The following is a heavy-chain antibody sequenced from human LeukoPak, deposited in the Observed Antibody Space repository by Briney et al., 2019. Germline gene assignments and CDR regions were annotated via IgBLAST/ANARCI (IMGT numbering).Heavy chain of an antibody. J-gene: IGHJ4*02. Sequence: GGSLRLSCAASGFTFSTYSMNWVRQAPGKGPEWVANIKQDGSEKYYVDSVKGRFTISRDNAKNSLYLQMNSLRAEDTAVYYCARDRYCSGGSCYRDSWGQGTLVTVSS. D-gene: IGHD2-15*01. CDR3: ARDRYCSGGSCYRDS. V-gene: IGHV3-7*05. CDR1: GFTFSTYS. CDR2: IKQDGSEK.